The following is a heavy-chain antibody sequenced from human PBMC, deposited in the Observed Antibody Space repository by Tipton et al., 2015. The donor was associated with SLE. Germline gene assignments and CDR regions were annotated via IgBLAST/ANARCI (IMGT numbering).Heavy chain of an antibody. Sequence: TLSLTCTVSGGSISSYYWSWIRKPPGKGLEWIGYIYYSGGTNYNPSLKSRVTISVDTSKNQFSLKLSSVTAADTAVYYCATSHERHSSGCTFDYWGQGTLVTVSS. CDR1: GGSISSYY. CDR3: ATSHERHSSGCTFDY. J-gene: IGHJ4*02. CDR2: IYYSGGT. V-gene: IGHV4-59*07. D-gene: IGHD6-19*01.